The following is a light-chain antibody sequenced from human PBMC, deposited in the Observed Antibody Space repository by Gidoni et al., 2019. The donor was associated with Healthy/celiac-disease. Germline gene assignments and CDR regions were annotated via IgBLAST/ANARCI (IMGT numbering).Light chain of an antibody. CDR2: AAS. CDR1: QGISSW. Sequence: DISMNQCASYVCASVGARVTINCRASQGISSWLAWYQQKQGKAPKLLIYAASRLQSGVPSRFCCSGSRTDFTPTIRTMQPSDFATHHGHQANSFRFTFGHGTKVEIK. V-gene: IGKV1-12*01. J-gene: IGKJ3*01. CDR3: HQANSFRFT.